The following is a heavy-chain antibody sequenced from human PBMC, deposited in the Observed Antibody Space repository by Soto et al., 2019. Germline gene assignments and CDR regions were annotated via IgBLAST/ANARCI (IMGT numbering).Heavy chain of an antibody. Sequence: SETLSLTCSVSGGSISSGGHYWAWIRQPPGKGLEWIASIYYSGTTYYNPSLKSRVTISVEDSKNQFSLKLRSLTATDTAVYYCAAPYRHFDFWGQGILVTVSS. D-gene: IGHD2-2*02. V-gene: IGHV4-39*01. CDR1: GGSISSGGHY. CDR3: AAPYRHFDF. CDR2: IYYSGTT. J-gene: IGHJ4*02.